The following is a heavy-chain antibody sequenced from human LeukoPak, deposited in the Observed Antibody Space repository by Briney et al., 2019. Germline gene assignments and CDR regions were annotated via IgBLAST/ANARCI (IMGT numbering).Heavy chain of an antibody. CDR2: ISGSGGST. J-gene: IGHJ4*02. D-gene: IGHD2-2*02. CDR3: TKGSNTWPSLFDY. Sequence: GGTLRLSCAASGFTFSSYGMSWVRQAPGKGLEWVSGISGSGGSTYYADSVKGRFAISRDNNKNSLYLQMTSLRTEDTALYYCTKGSNTWPSLFDYWGQGTLVTVSS. V-gene: IGHV3-23*01. CDR1: GFTFSSYG.